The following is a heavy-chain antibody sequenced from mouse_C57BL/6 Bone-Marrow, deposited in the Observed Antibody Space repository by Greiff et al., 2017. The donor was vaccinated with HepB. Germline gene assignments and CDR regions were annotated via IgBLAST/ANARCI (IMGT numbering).Heavy chain of an antibody. CDR2: IHPNSGST. J-gene: IGHJ1*03. D-gene: IGHD2-5*01. CDR3: ARGNYSNYHWYFDV. V-gene: IGHV1-64*01. CDR1: GYTFTGYW. Sequence: QVQLQQPGAELVKPGASVKLSCKASGYTFTGYWMHWVKQRPGQGLEWIGMIHPNSGSTNYNEKFKSKATLTVDKSSSTAYMQLSSLTSEDSAVYYCARGNYSNYHWYFDVWGTGTTVTVSS.